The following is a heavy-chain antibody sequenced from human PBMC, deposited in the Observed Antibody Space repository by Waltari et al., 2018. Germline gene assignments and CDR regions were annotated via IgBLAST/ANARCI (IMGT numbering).Heavy chain of an antibody. V-gene: IGHV4-34*01. Sequence: QVQLQQWGAGLLKPSETLSLTCAVSGGAFSGYYWSWIRQPPGKGLEWIGEINHSGSTNYNPSLKSRVTMSVDTSKNQFSLKLSSVTAADTAVYYCARVYGYYYYYYMDVWGKGTTVTVSS. D-gene: IGHD2-8*01. CDR2: INHSGST. CDR3: ARVYGYYYYYYMDV. CDR1: GGAFSGYY. J-gene: IGHJ6*03.